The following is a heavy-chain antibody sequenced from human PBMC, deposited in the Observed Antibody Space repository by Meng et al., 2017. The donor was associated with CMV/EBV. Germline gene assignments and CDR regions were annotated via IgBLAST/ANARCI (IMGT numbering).Heavy chain of an antibody. CDR1: GGSFSGYY. CDR3: ARGPTYYYYYGMNV. CDR2: INHSGST. V-gene: IGHV4-34*01. J-gene: IGHJ6*02. Sequence: SETLSLTCAVYGGSFSGYYWSWIRQPPGKGLEWIGDINHSGSTNYNTSLKSRVTITLDTSKNQHYLKLSSVTAADTAVYYCARGPTYYYYYGMNVWGQGTTVTVSS.